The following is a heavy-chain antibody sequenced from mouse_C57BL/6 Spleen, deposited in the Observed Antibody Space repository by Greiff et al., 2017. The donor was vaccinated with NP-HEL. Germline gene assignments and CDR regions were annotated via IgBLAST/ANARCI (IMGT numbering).Heavy chain of an antibody. J-gene: IGHJ1*03. CDR3: ARRRYDGSSDWYFDV. Sequence: QVQLQQPGAELVRPGSSVKLSCKASGYTFTSYWMHWVKQRPIQGLEWIGNIDPSDSETHYNQKFKDKATLTVDKSSSTAYMQLSSLTSEDSAVYYCARRRYDGSSDWYFDVWGTGTTVTVSS. CDR2: IDPSDSET. V-gene: IGHV1-52*01. D-gene: IGHD1-1*01. CDR1: GYTFTSYW.